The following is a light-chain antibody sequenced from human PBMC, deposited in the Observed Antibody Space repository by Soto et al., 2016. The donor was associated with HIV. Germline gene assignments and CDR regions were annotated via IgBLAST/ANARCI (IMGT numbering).Light chain of an antibody. CDR1: QGISSY. V-gene: IGKV1-8*01. J-gene: IGKJ2*01. Sequence: AIRMTQSPSSLSASTGDRVTITCRASQGISSYLAWYQQKPGIAPKLLMYSASILQSGIPSRFSGSGSGTDFNLTISCLQSEDFATYYCQQYYSSPYTFGQGTKLEIK. CDR3: QQYYSSPYT. CDR2: SAS.